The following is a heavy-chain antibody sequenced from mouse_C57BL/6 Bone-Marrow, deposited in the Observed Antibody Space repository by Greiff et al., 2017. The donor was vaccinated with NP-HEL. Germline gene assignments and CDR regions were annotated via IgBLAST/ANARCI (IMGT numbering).Heavy chain of an antibody. CDR2: ISSGSSTI. CDR3: ARGLDY. J-gene: IGHJ2*01. CDR1: GFTFSDYG. V-gene: IGHV5-17*01. Sequence: VQLKESGGGLVKPGGSLKLSCAASGFTFSDYGMHWVRQAPEKGLEWVAYISSGSSTIHYADKVKGRFTMSRDNAENTLFLQMTSLGTGDTDMYYCARGLDYWGQGTTLTVSS.